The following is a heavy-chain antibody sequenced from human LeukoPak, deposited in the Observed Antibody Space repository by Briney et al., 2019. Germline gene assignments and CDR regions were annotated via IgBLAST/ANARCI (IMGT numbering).Heavy chain of an antibody. CDR2: IYDSGSA. CDR3: ARVLGYCSSTSCYPQFDY. Sequence: PSETLSLTCTVSGGSISSYYWSWIRQPPGKGLEWIGYIYDSGSANYNPSLKSRVTISVDTSKNQFSLKVSSVTAADTAVYYCARVLGYCSSTSCYPQFDYWGQGTLVTVSS. J-gene: IGHJ4*02. V-gene: IGHV4-59*01. CDR1: GGSISSYY. D-gene: IGHD2-2*01.